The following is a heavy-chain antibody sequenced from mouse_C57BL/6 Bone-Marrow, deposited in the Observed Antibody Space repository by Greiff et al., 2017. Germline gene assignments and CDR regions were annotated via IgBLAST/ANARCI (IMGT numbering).Heavy chain of an antibody. J-gene: IGHJ3*01. CDR3: TRFAY. Sequence: VQLKESGAELVRPGASVKLSCKASGFNIKDDYMHWVKQRPEQGLEWIGWIDPENGDTEYASKFQGKATITVDPSSNTAYLQLSSLTSEDTAVYYCTRFAYWGQGTLVTVSA. CDR2: IDPENGDT. V-gene: IGHV14-4*01. CDR1: GFNIKDDY.